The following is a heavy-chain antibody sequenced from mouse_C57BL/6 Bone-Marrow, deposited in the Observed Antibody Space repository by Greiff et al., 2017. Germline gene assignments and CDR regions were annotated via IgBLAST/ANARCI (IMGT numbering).Heavy chain of an antibody. CDR1: GFTFSSYG. CDR2: ISSGGSYT. J-gene: IGHJ4*01. Sequence: EVQGVESGGDLVKPGGSLKLSCAASGFTFSSYGMSWVRQTPDKRLEWVATISSGGSYTYYPDSVKGRVTISRDNAKNTLYLQMSSLKSEDTAMYYCARQRYYGRYAMDYWGQGTSVTVSS. V-gene: IGHV5-6*01. D-gene: IGHD1-1*01. CDR3: ARQRYYGRYAMDY.